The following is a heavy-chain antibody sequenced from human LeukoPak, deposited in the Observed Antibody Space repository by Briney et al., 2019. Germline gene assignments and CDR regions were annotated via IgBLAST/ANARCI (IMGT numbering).Heavy chain of an antibody. CDR1: GGSISSYY. Sequence: SETLSLXCTVSGGSISSYYWNWIRLPAGKGLEWIGRINTSGTTTYNPSLKSRITMSVDTSKNQFSLKLSSVTAADTAVYYCARSCSGGSCYFLYWGQGTLVTVSS. V-gene: IGHV4-4*07. CDR2: INTSGTT. D-gene: IGHD2-15*01. J-gene: IGHJ4*02. CDR3: ARSCSGGSCYFLY.